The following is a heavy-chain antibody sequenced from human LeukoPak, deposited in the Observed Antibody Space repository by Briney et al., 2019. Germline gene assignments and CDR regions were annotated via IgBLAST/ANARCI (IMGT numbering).Heavy chain of an antibody. D-gene: IGHD5-18*01. CDR3: ARGRRGARRLQLWRTHHYYGMDV. CDR2: MNPNSGNT. CDR1: GYTFTSYD. Sequence: GASVKVSCKASGYTFTSYDINWVRQATGQGLEWMGWMNPNSGNTGYAQKFQGRVTMTRNTSISTAYMELSSLRSEDTAVYYCARGRRGARRLQLWRTHHYYGMDVWGQGTTVTVSS. J-gene: IGHJ6*02. V-gene: IGHV1-8*01.